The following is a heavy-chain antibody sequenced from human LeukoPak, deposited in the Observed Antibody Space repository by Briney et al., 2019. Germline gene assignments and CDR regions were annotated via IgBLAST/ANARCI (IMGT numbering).Heavy chain of an antibody. Sequence: GGSLRLSCAASGFTFGDYYMTWIRQAPGKGLEWVSAISGSGGSTYYADSVKGRFTISRDNSKNTLYLQMNSLRAEDTAVYYCAKDLGLVVVPAAKPFDYWGQGTLVTVSS. V-gene: IGHV3-23*01. CDR2: ISGSGGST. J-gene: IGHJ4*02. CDR1: GFTFGDYY. D-gene: IGHD2-2*02. CDR3: AKDLGLVVVPAAKPFDY.